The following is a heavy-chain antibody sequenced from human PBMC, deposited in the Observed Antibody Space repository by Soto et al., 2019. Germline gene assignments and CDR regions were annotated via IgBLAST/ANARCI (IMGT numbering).Heavy chain of an antibody. J-gene: IGHJ4*02. Sequence: GGSLRLSCAASGFSLSTSWMHWVRQAPGKGLVWLSHISTDGGTTDYADSVKGRFTISRDNAKNTLYLQMSSLRAEDTAVYYCARSVVHNYGLFDYWGQGTLVTVSS. CDR2: ISTDGGTT. V-gene: IGHV3-74*01. CDR1: GFSLSTSW. CDR3: ARSVVHNYGLFDY. D-gene: IGHD5-18*01.